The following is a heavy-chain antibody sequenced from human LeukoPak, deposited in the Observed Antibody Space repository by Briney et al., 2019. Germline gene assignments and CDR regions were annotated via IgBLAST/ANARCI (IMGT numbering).Heavy chain of an antibody. CDR2: IYPGDSDT. D-gene: IGHD2-2*01. CDR1: GYSFTSYW. Sequence: GESLKISCKGSGYSFTSYWIGWVRQMPGKGLEWMGIIYPGDSDTRYSPSFQGQVTISADKSISTAYLQWSSLKASDTAMYYCARRAYCSSTSCLRNNWFDPWGQGTLVTVSS. J-gene: IGHJ5*02. V-gene: IGHV5-51*01. CDR3: ARRAYCSSTSCLRNNWFDP.